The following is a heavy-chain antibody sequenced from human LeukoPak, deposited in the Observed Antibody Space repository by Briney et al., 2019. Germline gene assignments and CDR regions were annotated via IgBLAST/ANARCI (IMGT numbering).Heavy chain of an antibody. D-gene: IGHD5-18*01. CDR3: ARANFGYSYGTTGDY. Sequence: GASVKVSCKASGYTFTSYHISWVRQAPGQGLEWMGWINTYTGDTNYAQNLLGRVTMTRDTSTSTVYMELSSLRSEDTAVYYCARANFGYSYGTTGDYWGQGTLVTVSS. V-gene: IGHV1-18*04. CDR2: INTYTGDT. CDR1: GYTFTSYH. J-gene: IGHJ4*02.